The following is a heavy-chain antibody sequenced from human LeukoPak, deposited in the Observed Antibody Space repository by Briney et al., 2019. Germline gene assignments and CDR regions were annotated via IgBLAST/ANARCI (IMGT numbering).Heavy chain of an antibody. CDR2: IRYDGSNK. J-gene: IGHJ3*02. Sequence: PGGSLRLSCAASGFTFSSYEMNWVRQAPGKGLEWVAFIRYDGSNKYYADSVKGRFTISRDNSKNTLYLQMNSLRAEDAAVYYCAKVFKVGYDWRDGYTWDAFDIWGQGTMVTVSS. CDR3: AKVFKVGYDWRDGYTWDAFDI. D-gene: IGHD5-24*01. CDR1: GFTFSSYE. V-gene: IGHV3-30*02.